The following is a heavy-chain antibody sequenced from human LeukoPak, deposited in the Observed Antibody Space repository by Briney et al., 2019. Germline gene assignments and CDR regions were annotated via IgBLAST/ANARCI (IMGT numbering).Heavy chain of an antibody. V-gene: IGHV3-53*01. D-gene: IGHD3-3*01. Sequence: GGSLRLSCAASGFSVSNNYMTWVRQAPGKGLEWVSVIYSDGSRYYPDSVKGRFTISRDNSKNTLSLQMNSLRVEDTAVYYCAKIKSGIDSWGQGTLVTVSS. CDR2: IYSDGSR. CDR3: AKIKSGIDS. J-gene: IGHJ4*02. CDR1: GFSVSNNY.